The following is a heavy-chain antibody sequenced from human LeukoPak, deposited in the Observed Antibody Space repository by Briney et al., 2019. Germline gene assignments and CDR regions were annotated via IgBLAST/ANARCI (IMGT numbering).Heavy chain of an antibody. J-gene: IGHJ4*02. V-gene: IGHV4-59*01. CDR2: IYYSGST. CDR3: ASAAAGSSQHNYFDY. D-gene: IGHD6-13*01. CDR1: GGSISSYY. Sequence: SETLSLTCTVSGGSISSYYWSWIRQPPGKGLEWIGYIYYSGSTNYNPSLKSRVTISVDTSNNQFSLKLSSVTAADTAVYYCASAAAGSSQHNYFDYWGQGTLVTVSS.